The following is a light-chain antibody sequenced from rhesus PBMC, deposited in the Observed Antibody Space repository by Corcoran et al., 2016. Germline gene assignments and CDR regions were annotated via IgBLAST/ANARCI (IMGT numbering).Light chain of an antibody. CDR1: SSDIGGYDR. CDR3: CSDTIGTTYM. CDR2: EVS. J-gene: IGLJ1*01. Sequence: QAAPSQSPSVSGSPGQSVTISCTGTSSDIGGYDRVSWYQQYPGKAPKVMIYEVSKRPSGVSDRFSGSKSGNTASLTISGLQAEDEADYYCCSDTIGTTYMFGPGTRLTVL. V-gene: IGLV2-13*03.